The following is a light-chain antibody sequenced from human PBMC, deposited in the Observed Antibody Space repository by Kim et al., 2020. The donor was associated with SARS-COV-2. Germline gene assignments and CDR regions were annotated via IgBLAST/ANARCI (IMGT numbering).Light chain of an antibody. CDR2: SNN. V-gene: IGLV1-44*01. J-gene: IGLJ2*01. CDR1: SSNIGSNT. CDR3: AAWDDSLTALV. Sequence: QSVLTQPPSASGTPGQRVTISCSGSSSNIGSNTVKWYQQLPGTAPKLLIYSNNQWPSGVPDRFSGSMSGTSASLAISGLQSEDEANYYCAAWDDSLTALVFGGGTQLTVL.